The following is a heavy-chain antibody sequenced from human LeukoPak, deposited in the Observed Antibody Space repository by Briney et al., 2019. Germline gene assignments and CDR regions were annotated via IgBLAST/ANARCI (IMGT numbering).Heavy chain of an antibody. D-gene: IGHD3-22*01. CDR3: AREVGYYDCSGYSPKYNWFDP. CDR2: MNPNSGNT. Sequence: ASVKVSCKASGYTFTSYDINWVRQATGQGLEWMGWMNPNSGNTGYAQKFQGRVTMTRNTSISTAYMELSSLRSEDTAVYYCAREVGYYDCSGYSPKYNWFDPWGQGTLVTVSS. CDR1: GYTFTSYD. J-gene: IGHJ5*02. V-gene: IGHV1-8*01.